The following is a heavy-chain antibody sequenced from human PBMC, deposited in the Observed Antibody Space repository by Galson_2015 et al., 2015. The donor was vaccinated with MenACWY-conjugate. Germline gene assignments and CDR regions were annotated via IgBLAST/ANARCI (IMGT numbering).Heavy chain of an antibody. CDR2: ISSSSSYI. V-gene: IGHV3-21*04. J-gene: IGHJ4*02. CDR3: ARDTRGHFDY. Sequence: SLRLSCAGSGFTFRSYSMNWVRQAPGKGLEWVSYISSSSSYIYYADSVRGRFTISRDDAENSLYLQMDSLRVEDAAVYYCARDTRGHFDYWGQGTLVTFSS. CDR1: GFTFRSYS.